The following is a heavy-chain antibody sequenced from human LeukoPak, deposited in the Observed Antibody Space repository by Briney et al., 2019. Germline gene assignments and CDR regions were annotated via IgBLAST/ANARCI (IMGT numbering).Heavy chain of an antibody. V-gene: IGHV4-61*01. CDR3: ARGHYYDSSGLYFGY. D-gene: IGHD3-22*01. Sequence: SETLSLTCTVSGGSISSSSYYWSWIRQPPGKGLEWIGYIYYSGSTNYNPSLKSRVTISVDTSKNQFSLKLSSVTAADTAVYYCARGHYYDSSGLYFGYWGQGTLVTVSS. J-gene: IGHJ4*02. CDR2: IYYSGST. CDR1: GGSISSSSYY.